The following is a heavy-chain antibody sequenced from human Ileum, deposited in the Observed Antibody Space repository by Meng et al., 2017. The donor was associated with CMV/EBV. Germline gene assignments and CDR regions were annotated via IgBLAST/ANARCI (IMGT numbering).Heavy chain of an antibody. Sequence: GFTFSDHHMDWVRQAPGKGLDWVARASDKARGYTTQYAASVTGRFVISRDDSKNSLFLDMDGLRTEDTATYYCAKWEHYRGFDYWGQGILVTVSS. CDR3: AKWEHYRGFDY. D-gene: IGHD1-26*01. CDR2: ASDKARGYTT. V-gene: IGHV3-72*01. J-gene: IGHJ4*02. CDR1: GFTFSDHH.